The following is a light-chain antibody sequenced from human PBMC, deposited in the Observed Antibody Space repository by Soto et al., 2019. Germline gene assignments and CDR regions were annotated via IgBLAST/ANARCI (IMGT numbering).Light chain of an antibody. J-gene: IGKJ4*01. Sequence: DIQVTHSPSSVSASVGDTVTITCRASQGIYSRLAWYQQKPGKAPELLIYATSTLQDGVPSRFSGSGFGTDFTLSISSLQPEDSASYFCQQTDDFPLTFGGGTKVDIK. CDR3: QQTDDFPLT. CDR1: QGIYSR. CDR2: ATS. V-gene: IGKV1D-12*01.